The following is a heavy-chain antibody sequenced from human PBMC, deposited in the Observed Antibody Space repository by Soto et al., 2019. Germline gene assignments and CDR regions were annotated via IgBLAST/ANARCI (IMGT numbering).Heavy chain of an antibody. CDR2: ISYDGSNK. V-gene: IGHV3-30*18. J-gene: IGHJ4*02. CDR1: GFTFSSYG. Sequence: GGSLRLPCAASGFTFSSYGMHWVRQAPGKGLEWVAVISYDGSNKYYADSVKDRFTIYRDNSKNTLYLQMNSLRAEDTAVYYCAKSGRWELPVTYYFDYWGQGTLVTVSS. D-gene: IGHD1-26*01. CDR3: AKSGRWELPVTYYFDY.